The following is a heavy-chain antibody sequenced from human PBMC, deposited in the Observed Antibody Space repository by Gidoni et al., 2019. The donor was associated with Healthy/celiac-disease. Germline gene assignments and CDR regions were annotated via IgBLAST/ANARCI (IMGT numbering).Heavy chain of an antibody. CDR3: AREGGGSFYGRFDY. Sequence: QVQLQESGPGLVKPSETLSLTCTVSGGSVSSNNDYWIWIQQPPGKGLEWIGYIYYTGSTDYNPSLKSRVAISGDTSKNQFSLKLTSLTAADTAVYYCAREGGGSFYGRFDYWGQGTLVTVSS. V-gene: IGHV4-61*01. D-gene: IGHD1-26*01. CDR2: IYYTGST. CDR1: GGSVSSNNDY. J-gene: IGHJ4*02.